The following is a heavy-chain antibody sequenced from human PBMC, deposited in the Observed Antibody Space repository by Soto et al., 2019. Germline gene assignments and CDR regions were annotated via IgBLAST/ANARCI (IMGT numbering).Heavy chain of an antibody. V-gene: IGHV4-59*08. CDR3: ARQSSGWNFGY. CDR1: GGSISSYY. D-gene: IGHD6-19*01. J-gene: IGHJ4*02. Sequence: SETLSLTCTVSGGSISSYYWSWIRQPPGKGLEWIGYIYYSGSTNYNPSLKSRVTISVDTSKNQFSLKLSSVTAAGTAVYYCARQSSGWNFGYWGQGTLVTVSS. CDR2: IYYSGST.